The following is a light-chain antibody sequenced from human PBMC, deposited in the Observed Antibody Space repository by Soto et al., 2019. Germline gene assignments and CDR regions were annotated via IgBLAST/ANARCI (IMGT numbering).Light chain of an antibody. CDR3: QQYNSYPWT. CDR1: QNIRSR. CDR2: DAS. Sequence: FHMTHSPSTLSASLGDIVTMTFRAIQNIRSRLAWFQQKPGKAPKLLIYDASSLESGVPSRFSGSGSGTEFTLTISSLQPDDFATYYCQQYNSYPWTFGQGTKV. J-gene: IGKJ1*01. V-gene: IGKV1-5*01.